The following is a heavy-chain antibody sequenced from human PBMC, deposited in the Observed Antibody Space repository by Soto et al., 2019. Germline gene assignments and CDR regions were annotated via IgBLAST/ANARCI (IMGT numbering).Heavy chain of an antibody. D-gene: IGHD2-15*01. Sequence: SQTLSLTCAISGDSVSSNSAAWNWIRQSPSRGLEWLGRTYYRSKWYNDYAVSVKSRIIINPDTSKNQFSLQLNSVTPEDTAVYYCARGESCSGGSCSASNWFDPWGQGTLVTVSS. J-gene: IGHJ5*02. V-gene: IGHV6-1*01. CDR1: GDSVSSNSAA. CDR2: TYYRSKWYN. CDR3: ARGESCSGGSCSASNWFDP.